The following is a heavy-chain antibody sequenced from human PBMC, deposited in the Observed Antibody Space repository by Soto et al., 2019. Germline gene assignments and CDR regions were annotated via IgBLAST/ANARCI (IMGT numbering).Heavy chain of an antibody. J-gene: IGHJ4*02. D-gene: IGHD6-13*01. CDR3: ARDSRVGYSRYTFDY. Sequence: QVQLVQSGAEVKKPGSSVKVSCKASGGTFSSYAISWVRQAPGQGLEWMGGIIPIFGTANYAQKFQGRVTITADESTSAADMELSSLRSEETAGYYCARDSRVGYSRYTFDYWGQGTLVTVSS. CDR2: IIPIFGTA. V-gene: IGHV1-69*01. CDR1: GGTFSSYA.